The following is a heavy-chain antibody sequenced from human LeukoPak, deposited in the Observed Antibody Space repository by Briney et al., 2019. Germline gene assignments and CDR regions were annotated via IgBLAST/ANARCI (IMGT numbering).Heavy chain of an antibody. J-gene: IGHJ6*03. V-gene: IGHV4-59*08. D-gene: IGHD5-18*01. Sequence: SETLSLTCTVSGGSISSYYWSWIRQPPGKGLEWIGYIYYSGSTNYNPSLKSRVTISVDTSKNQFSLKLSSVTAADTAVYYCARRGCSYGYGGYYYYYMDVWGKGTTVTVSS. CDR1: GGSISSYY. CDR2: IYYSGST. CDR3: ARRGCSYGYGGYYYYYMDV.